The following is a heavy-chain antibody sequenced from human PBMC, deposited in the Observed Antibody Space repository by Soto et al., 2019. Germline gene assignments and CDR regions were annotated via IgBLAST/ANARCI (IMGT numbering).Heavy chain of an antibody. CDR3: ARVFCSSTSCYYDY. CDR1: GGSLSSYY. Sequence: SETLSLTCTVSGGSLSSYYWSWIRQPPGKGLEWIGYIYYSGSTNYNPSLKSRVTISVDTSKNQFSLKLSSVTAADTAVYYCARVFCSSTSCYYDYRGQGTLVTVSS. D-gene: IGHD2-2*01. V-gene: IGHV4-59*01. CDR2: IYYSGST. J-gene: IGHJ4*02.